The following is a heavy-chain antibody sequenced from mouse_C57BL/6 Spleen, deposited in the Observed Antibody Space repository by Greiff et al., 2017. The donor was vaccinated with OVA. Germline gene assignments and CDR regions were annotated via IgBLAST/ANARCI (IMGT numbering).Heavy chain of an antibody. J-gene: IGHJ2*01. V-gene: IGHV14-2*01. CDR3: ARSGSSSPHFDY. Sequence: VQLKQSGAELVKPGASVKLSCTASGFNIKDYYMPWVKQRTEQGLEWIGRLDPEDGETKYAPNFQGQATITADTSSTTAYLQHSSLTSEETAVYYGARSGSSSPHFDYWGQGTTLTVSS. D-gene: IGHD1-1*01. CDR1: GFNIKDYY. CDR2: LDPEDGET.